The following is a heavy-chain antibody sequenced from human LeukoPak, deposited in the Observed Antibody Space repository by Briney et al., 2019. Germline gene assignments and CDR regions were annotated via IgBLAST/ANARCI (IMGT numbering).Heavy chain of an antibody. CDR2: INPNSGGT. CDR3: ARTALFDSSSWALSIPQYYYGMDV. V-gene: IGHV1-2*02. J-gene: IGHJ6*02. CDR1: GYTFTGYY. Sequence: ASVKVSCKASGYTFTGYYMHWVRHAPGQGLEWMGWINPNSGGTNYAQKFQGRVTMTRDTSISTAYMELSRLRSDDTAVYYCARTALFDSSSWALSIPQYYYGMDVWGQGTTVTVSS. D-gene: IGHD6-13*01.